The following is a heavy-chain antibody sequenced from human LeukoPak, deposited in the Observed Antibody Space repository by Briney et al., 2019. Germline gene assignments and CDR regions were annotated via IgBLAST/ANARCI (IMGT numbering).Heavy chain of an antibody. CDR2: IYSGGSA. V-gene: IGHV3-66*02. Sequence: GGSLRLSCAASGFTVISNYMSWVRQAPGKGLEWVSVIYSGGSAYYADSVKGRFTVSRDNSKNTLYLQMNSLRAEDTAVYYCARGIVVATRPAYFDYWGQGTLVTVSS. CDR3: ARGIVVATRPAYFDY. CDR1: GFTVISNY. D-gene: IGHD3-22*01. J-gene: IGHJ4*02.